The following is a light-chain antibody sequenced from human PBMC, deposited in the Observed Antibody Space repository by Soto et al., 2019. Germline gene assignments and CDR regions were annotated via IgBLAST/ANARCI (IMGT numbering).Light chain of an antibody. Sequence: QSALTQPRSVSGSPGQSVTISCTGTSSDVGGHNYVSWYLQHPGKAPKLMIYDVSQRPSGVPDRFSGSKSGNTASLTISGLQAEDEADYYCCSYAGTYTFVFGAGTKLTVL. CDR1: SSDVGGHNY. J-gene: IGLJ1*01. V-gene: IGLV2-11*01. CDR3: CSYAGTYTFV. CDR2: DVS.